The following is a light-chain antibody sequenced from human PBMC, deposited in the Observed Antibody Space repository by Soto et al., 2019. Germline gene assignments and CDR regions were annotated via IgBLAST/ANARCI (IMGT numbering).Light chain of an antibody. V-gene: IGKV3-20*01. Sequence: EIVLTQSPDTLSLSPGERATLSCRASQSASSSYLAWYQQKPGQAPRLLMYDASNRATGIPDRFSGSGSGTDFTLTISRLEPEDFAVYYCQQYGSSPPFTFGPGTKVDIK. J-gene: IGKJ3*01. CDR1: QSASSSY. CDR2: DAS. CDR3: QQYGSSPPFT.